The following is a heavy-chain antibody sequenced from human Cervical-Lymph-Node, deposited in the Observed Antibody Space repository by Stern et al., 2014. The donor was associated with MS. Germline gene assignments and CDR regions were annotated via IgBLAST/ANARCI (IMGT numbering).Heavy chain of an antibody. Sequence: QMQLVQSGTEVKTTGASVKVSCKTSGYTFTSYYVHWVRQAPGQGLEWMGVIYPSGGSTIYAQRFQGRVTMTRDTSTTTVYMDLGSLRSEDTAVYFCARGASWGYSGFESLFFWGQGTLVTVSS. CDR3: ARGASWGYSGFESLFF. D-gene: IGHD5-12*01. V-gene: IGHV1-46*01. J-gene: IGHJ4*02. CDR1: GYTFTSYY. CDR2: IYPSGGST.